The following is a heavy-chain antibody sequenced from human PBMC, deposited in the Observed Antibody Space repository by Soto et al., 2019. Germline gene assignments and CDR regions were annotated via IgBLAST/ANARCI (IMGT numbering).Heavy chain of an antibody. CDR2: ISGSGGST. D-gene: IGHD3-22*01. CDR1: GFTFSSYA. CDR3: AKHDYYDSSGYYPFDY. V-gene: IGHV3-23*01. J-gene: IGHJ4*02. Sequence: GGSLRLSCAASGFTFSSYAMSWVRQAPGKGLEWVSAISGSGGSTYYADSVKGRFTISRDNSKNTLYLQMNSLRAEDTAVYYCAKHDYYDSSGYYPFDYWGQGTLVTVSS.